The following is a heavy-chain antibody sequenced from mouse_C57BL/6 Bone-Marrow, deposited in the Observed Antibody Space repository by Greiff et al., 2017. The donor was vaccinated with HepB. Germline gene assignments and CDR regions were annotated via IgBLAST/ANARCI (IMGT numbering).Heavy chain of an antibody. CDR1: GYTFTSYW. Sequence: VQLQQPGAELVKPGASVKLSCKASGYTFTSYWMQWVKQRPGQGLEWIGEIDPSDSYTNYNQKFKGKATLTVDTSSSTAYMQLSSLTSEDSAVYYCARELGAWYFDVWGTGTTVTVSS. CDR3: ARELGAWYFDV. V-gene: IGHV1-50*01. D-gene: IGHD4-1*01. CDR2: IDPSDSYT. J-gene: IGHJ1*03.